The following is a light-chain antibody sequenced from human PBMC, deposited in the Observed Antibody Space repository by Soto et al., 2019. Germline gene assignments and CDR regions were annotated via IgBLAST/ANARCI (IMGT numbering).Light chain of an antibody. V-gene: IGKV3-11*01. CDR2: YAS. Sequence: EIVLTQSPATLSLSPGERATLSCRASQSVSSHLAWYQQKPGQAPRLLIYYASNRATGIPARFSGSGSGTDFTLTISSLEPEDFAVYYCQQRSNWPLITFGQGTRLEIK. J-gene: IGKJ5*01. CDR3: QQRSNWPLIT. CDR1: QSVSSH.